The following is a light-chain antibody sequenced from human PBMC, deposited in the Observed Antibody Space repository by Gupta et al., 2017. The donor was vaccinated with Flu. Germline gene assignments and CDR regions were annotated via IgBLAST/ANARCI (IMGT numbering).Light chain of an antibody. CDR2: DAS. CDR3: QQANSFPYT. J-gene: IGKJ2*01. CDR1: QAISSW. Sequence: DIQMTQSPSSVSASVGDRVTITCRASQAISSWLAWYQHKPGKAPDLLIYDASTLQSGVPSRFSGSGSGTNSTLTISSLQPEDFATYYCQQANSFPYTFGQGTKLEIK. V-gene: IGKV1D-12*01.